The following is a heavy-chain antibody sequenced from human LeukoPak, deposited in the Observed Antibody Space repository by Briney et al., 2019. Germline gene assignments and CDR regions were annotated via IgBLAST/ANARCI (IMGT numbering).Heavy chain of an antibody. D-gene: IGHD4-23*01. Sequence: ASVKVSCKAPGYTFTSHAINWVRQAPGQGLEWMGWINTHSANPTYAQGLTGRYVFSVDTSATTAYLQIYNLQAEDSAVYFCARASVVTFRDAFDVWGQGTRVTVSS. CDR3: ARASVVTFRDAFDV. J-gene: IGHJ3*01. CDR1: GYTFTSHA. CDR2: INTHSANP. V-gene: IGHV7-4-1*01.